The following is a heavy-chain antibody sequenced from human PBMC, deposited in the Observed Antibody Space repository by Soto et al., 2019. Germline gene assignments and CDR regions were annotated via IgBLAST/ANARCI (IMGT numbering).Heavy chain of an antibody. CDR1: GYSFTSYW. CDR2: IDPSDSYT. V-gene: IGHV5-10-1*01. J-gene: IGHJ4*02. D-gene: IGHD6-13*01. Sequence: GEALKISCKGSGYSFTSYWISWVRQMPGKGLEWMGRIDPSDSYTNYSPSFQGHVTISADKSISTAYLQWSSLKASDTAMYYCARGIAAAGVPFDYWGQGTLVTVSS. CDR3: ARGIAAAGVPFDY.